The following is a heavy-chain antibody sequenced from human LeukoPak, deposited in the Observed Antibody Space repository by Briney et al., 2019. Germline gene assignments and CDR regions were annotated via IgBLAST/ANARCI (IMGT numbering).Heavy chain of an antibody. D-gene: IGHD3-9*01. CDR1: GYTFTGYY. Sequence: SVKVSCTASGYTFTGYYMHWVRQAPGQGLEWMGWINPNSGGTNYAQKFQGRVTMTRDTSISTAYMELSRLRSDDTAVYYCAREGEDYDILTGYTPSGFDPWGQGTLVTVSS. CDR2: INPNSGGT. J-gene: IGHJ5*02. V-gene: IGHV1-2*02. CDR3: AREGEDYDILTGYTPSGFDP.